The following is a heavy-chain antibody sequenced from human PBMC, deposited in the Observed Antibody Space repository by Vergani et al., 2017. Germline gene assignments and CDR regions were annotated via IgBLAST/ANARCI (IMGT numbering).Heavy chain of an antibody. Sequence: QVQLVQSGAEVKKPGASVKVSCKASGYTFTGYYMHWVRQAPGQGLEWMGWINPNSGGTNYAQKFQGRVTMTRDTSTSTAYMELSRLRSDDTAVYYCARGGVQKRNTAMVTRTFDYWGQGTLVTVSS. CDR3: ARGGVQKRNTAMVTRTFDY. V-gene: IGHV1-2*02. CDR2: INPNSGGT. CDR1: GYTFTGYY. D-gene: IGHD5-18*01. J-gene: IGHJ4*02.